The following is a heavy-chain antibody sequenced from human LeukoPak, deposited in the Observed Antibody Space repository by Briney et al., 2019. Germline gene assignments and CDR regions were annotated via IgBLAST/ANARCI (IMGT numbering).Heavy chain of an antibody. CDR2: INWNGGST. J-gene: IGHJ6*03. CDR1: GFTFDDYG. V-gene: IGHV3-20*04. CDR3: ARGGGTQNYYYYYYMDV. Sequence: PGGSLRLSCAASGFTFDDYGMSWVRQAPGKGLEWVSGINWNGGSTGYADSVKGRFTISRDNAKNSLYLQMNSLRAEDTALHYCARGGGTQNYYYYYYMDVWGKGTTVTVSS.